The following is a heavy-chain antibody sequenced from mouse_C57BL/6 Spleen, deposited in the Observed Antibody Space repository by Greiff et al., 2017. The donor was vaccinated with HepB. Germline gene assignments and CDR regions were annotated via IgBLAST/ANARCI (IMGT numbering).Heavy chain of an antibody. V-gene: IGHV5-9-1*02. CDR1: GFTFSSYA. CDR2: ISSGGDYI. D-gene: IGHD4-1*01. Sequence: EVKLQESGEGLVKPGGSLKLSCAASGFTFSSYAMSWVRQTPEKRLEWVAYISSGGDYIYYADTVKGRFTISRDNARNTLYLQMSSLKSEDTAMYYCTRPLTGTGAMDYWGQGTSVTVSS. CDR3: TRPLTGTGAMDY. J-gene: IGHJ4*01.